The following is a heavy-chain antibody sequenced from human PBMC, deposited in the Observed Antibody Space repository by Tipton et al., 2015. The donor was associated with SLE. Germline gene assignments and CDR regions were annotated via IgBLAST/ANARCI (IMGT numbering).Heavy chain of an antibody. D-gene: IGHD3/OR15-3a*01. Sequence: LRLSCSVSGGSVSSERHYWGWIRQPPGKGLEWIGYVYYSGTTRYNPSLESRVTISIDASNNRFSLKLTSVTAADTAVCYCAREMWDWGPHWFDPWGQGIPVTVSS. CDR3: AREMWDWGPHWFDP. CDR1: GGSVSSERHY. J-gene: IGHJ5*02. CDR2: VYYSGTT. V-gene: IGHV4-61*01.